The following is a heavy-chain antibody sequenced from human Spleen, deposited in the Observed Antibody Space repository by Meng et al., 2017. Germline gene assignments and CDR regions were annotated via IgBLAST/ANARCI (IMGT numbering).Heavy chain of an antibody. J-gene: IGHJ4*02. D-gene: IGHD6-25*01. CDR1: GYTFTGYY. CDR3: ARDEDISAAGKLFGDY. Sequence: VEAGAEVKKPGASVKVSCKASGYTFTGYYMHWVRKAPGQGLEWMGRINPNSGGTNYAQKFQGRVTMTRDTSISTAYMELSGLRSDDTAMYYCARDEDISAAGKLFGDYWGQGTLVTVSS. CDR2: INPNSGGT. V-gene: IGHV1-2*06.